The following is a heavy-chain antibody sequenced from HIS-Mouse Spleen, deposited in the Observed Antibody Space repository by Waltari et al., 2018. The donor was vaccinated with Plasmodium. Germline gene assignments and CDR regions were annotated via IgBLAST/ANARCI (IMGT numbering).Heavy chain of an antibody. CDR2: IYYSGST. J-gene: IGHJ5*02. CDR1: GGSISSGGYY. D-gene: IGHD1-26*01. CDR3: ARWVGNWFDP. V-gene: IGHV4-31*03. Sequence: QVQLQESGPGLVKPSQTLSLTCSVSGGSISSGGYYWSWIRQHPGKGLEWIGYIYYSGSTYYNPSLKSRVTISVDTSKNQFSLKVNSVTVADTAVYYCARWVGNWFDPWGQGTLVTVSS.